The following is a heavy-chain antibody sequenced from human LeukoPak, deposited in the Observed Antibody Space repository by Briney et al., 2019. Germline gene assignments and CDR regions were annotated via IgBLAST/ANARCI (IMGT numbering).Heavy chain of an antibody. CDR3: AKDTASDYYDSSGYYFYY. J-gene: IGHJ4*02. CDR2: ISGSGDNT. V-gene: IGHV3-23*01. CDR1: GFTFSSYA. Sequence: GGSLRLSCAASGFTFSSYAMSWVRQAPGKGLEWVSVISGSGDNTYYADYVKGRLTISRDNSKNTLYLQMNSLRGEDTAVYYCAKDTASDYYDSSGYYFYYWGQGTLVTVSS. D-gene: IGHD3-22*01.